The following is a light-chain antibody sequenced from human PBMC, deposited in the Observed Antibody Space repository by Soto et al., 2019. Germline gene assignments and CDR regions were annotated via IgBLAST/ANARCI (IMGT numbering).Light chain of an antibody. CDR1: SSDVGGYNY. Sequence: QSAPTQPASLPGPPGLSITISCTGTSSDVGGYNYLSRYQQHPGKAPKLMIYEVSNRPSGVSNRFSGSKSGNTASLTISGLQAEDEADYYCSSYTSSSINYVFGTGTKVTGL. V-gene: IGLV2-14*01. CDR3: SSYTSSSINYV. CDR2: EVS. J-gene: IGLJ1*01.